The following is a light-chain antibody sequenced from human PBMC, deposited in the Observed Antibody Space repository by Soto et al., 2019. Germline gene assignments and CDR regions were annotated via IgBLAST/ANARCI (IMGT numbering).Light chain of an antibody. Sequence: DIQMTQSPSSLSASVGDRVTITCRASQNISDSSNWYQHKPGKAPKLLIYAASSLQSGVPSRFSGSGSGTDFTLTISSLQPEDFGSYYCQRSWTFGQGTKLE. V-gene: IGKV1-39*01. CDR2: AAS. CDR1: QNISDS. CDR3: QRSWT. J-gene: IGKJ2*01.